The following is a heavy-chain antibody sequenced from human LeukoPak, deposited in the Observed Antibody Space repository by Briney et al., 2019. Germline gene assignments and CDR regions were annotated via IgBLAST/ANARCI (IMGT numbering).Heavy chain of an antibody. CDR3: ARVGDHFHWYLDL. CDR1: GFSVSLNY. D-gene: IGHD3-10*01. V-gene: IGHV3-53*01. Sequence: GGSLTLSCAASGFSVSLNYMNWVRQAPGKGLEWVSILYSGSDTYYADSVKGRFTISRDNSKNMLFLHMNSLRAEDTAVYYCARVGDHFHWYLDLWGRGTLVTVS. J-gene: IGHJ2*01. CDR2: LYSGSDT.